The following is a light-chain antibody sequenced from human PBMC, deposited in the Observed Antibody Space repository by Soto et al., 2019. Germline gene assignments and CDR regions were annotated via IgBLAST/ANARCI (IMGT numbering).Light chain of an antibody. CDR1: SGDIGSYNR. CDR3: SSYTNINTRACV. CDR2: EVT. Sequence: QSVLTQPASVSGSPRQSITISCTGTSGDIGSYNRVSWYQQHPGKAPKLIIYEVTGRPSGVSNRFSGSKSGNTASLTISGLQAEDEAEYYCSSYTNINTRACVFGTGTKVTVL. J-gene: IGLJ1*01. V-gene: IGLV2-14*01.